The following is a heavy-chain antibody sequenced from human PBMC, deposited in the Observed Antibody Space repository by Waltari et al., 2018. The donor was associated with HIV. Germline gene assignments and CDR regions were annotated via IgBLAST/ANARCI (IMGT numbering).Heavy chain of an antibody. D-gene: IGHD3-16*01. J-gene: IGHJ4*02. Sequence: QVQLQESGPGLVKPSQTLSLTCTVSPGSFTSVSFYWSWIRPDPGKVLEWSGYSYTSGRTYYNPSLKRRVTISLVTSKNQFALNLSAVTTADTALYDCARGGGIPPVWGQGTLVTVSS. CDR1: PGSFTSVSFY. V-gene: IGHV4-31*03. CDR3: ARGGGIPPV. CDR2: SYTSGRT.